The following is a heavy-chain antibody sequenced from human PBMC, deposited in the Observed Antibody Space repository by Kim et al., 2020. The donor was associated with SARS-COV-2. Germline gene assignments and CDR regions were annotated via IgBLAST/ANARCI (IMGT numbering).Heavy chain of an antibody. CDR3: ARGFRAAAGPFYYYYYMDV. CDR1: GYTFTSYD. Sequence: ASVTVSCKASGYTFTSYDINWVRQATGQGLEWMGWMNPNRGNTGYAQKFQGRVTMTRNTSISTAYMELSSLRSEDTAVYYCARGFRAAAGPFYYYYYMDVWGKGTTVTGSS. V-gene: IGHV1-8*01. J-gene: IGHJ6*03. D-gene: IGHD6-13*01. CDR2: MNPNRGNT.